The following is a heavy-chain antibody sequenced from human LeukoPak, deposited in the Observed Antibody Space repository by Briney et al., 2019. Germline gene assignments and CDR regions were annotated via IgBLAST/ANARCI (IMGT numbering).Heavy chain of an antibody. J-gene: IGHJ5*02. D-gene: IGHD1-26*01. V-gene: IGHV3-74*01. CDR2: TNTDGSIT. CDR1: GFSFSTYW. Sequence: SGGSLRLSCAASGFSFSTYWMHWVRQVPGTGLVWVSRTNTDGSITDYADSVKGRFTISRDNAKDTLYLQMNSLRPEDTAVYYCGRGLGGRGGAWGQGTLVTVSS. CDR3: GRGLGGRGGA.